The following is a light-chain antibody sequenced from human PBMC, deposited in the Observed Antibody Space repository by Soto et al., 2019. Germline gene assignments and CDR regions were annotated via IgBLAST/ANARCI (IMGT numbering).Light chain of an antibody. J-gene: IGLJ2*01. CDR1: SSNIGAGYD. CDR3: QSYDSSLSVV. V-gene: IGLV1-40*01. CDR2: GNI. Sequence: QSVLTQPPSVSGAPGQRVTISCTGSSSNIGAGYDVHWYQHLPGTAPKLLIYGNINRPSGVPDRFSGSKSDTSASLAITGLQAEDEADYYCQSYDSSLSVVFGGGTEVTVL.